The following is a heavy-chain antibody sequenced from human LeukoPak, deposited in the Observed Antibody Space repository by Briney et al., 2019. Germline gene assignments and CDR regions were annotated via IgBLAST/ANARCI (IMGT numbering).Heavy chain of an antibody. CDR1: GGTFSSYA. J-gene: IGHJ5*02. Sequence: ASVKVSCKASGGTFSSYAISWVRQAPGQGLEWMGRIIPILGIANYAQKFQGRVTITADKSTSTAYMELSSLRSEHTAVYYCARDRYIGGIVGARDLDPWGQGTLVTVSS. CDR3: ARDRYIGGIVGARDLDP. V-gene: IGHV1-69*04. CDR2: IIPILGIA. D-gene: IGHD1-26*01.